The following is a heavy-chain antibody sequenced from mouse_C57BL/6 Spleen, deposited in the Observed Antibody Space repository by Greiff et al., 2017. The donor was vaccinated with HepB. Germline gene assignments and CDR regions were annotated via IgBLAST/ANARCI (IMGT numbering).Heavy chain of an antibody. J-gene: IGHJ2*01. Sequence: QVQLKQSGAELVRSGTSVKVSCKASGYAFTNYLIEWVKQRPGQGLEWIGVINPGSGGTNYNEKFKGKATLTADKSSSTAYMQLSSLASEDSAVYFCARGTGTYVDYWGQGTTLTVSS. D-gene: IGHD4-1*01. CDR2: INPGSGGT. CDR1: GYAFTNYL. CDR3: ARGTGTYVDY. V-gene: IGHV1-54*01.